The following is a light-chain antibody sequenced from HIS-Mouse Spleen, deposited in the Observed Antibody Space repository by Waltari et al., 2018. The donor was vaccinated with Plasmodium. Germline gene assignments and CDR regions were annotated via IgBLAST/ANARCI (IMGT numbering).Light chain of an antibody. V-gene: IGLV2-14*01. Sequence: QSALTQPASVSGSPGQSITLSCLGTSSSVGGYTYVSWYQQHPSKAPKLMIYEVSNRPSGVSNRFSGSKSGNTASLTISGLQAEDEADYYCSSYTSSSTRVFGGGTKLTVL. CDR1: SSSVGGYTY. CDR2: EVS. CDR3: SSYTSSSTRV. J-gene: IGLJ2*01.